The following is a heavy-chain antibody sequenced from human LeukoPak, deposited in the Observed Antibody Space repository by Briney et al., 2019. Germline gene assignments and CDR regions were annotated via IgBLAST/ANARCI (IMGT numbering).Heavy chain of an antibody. D-gene: IGHD4-11*01. Sequence: SETLSLTCTVSGGSMYSYYWSWIRQPPGKGLEWIGYIYYSGSTRYNPSLKSRVTISVDTSKNQFSLKLSSVTAADTAVYYCARVVYSHYWPEGMDVWGQGTTVTVSS. V-gene: IGHV4-59*01. J-gene: IGHJ6*02. CDR3: ARVVYSHYWPEGMDV. CDR2: IYYSGST. CDR1: GGSMYSYY.